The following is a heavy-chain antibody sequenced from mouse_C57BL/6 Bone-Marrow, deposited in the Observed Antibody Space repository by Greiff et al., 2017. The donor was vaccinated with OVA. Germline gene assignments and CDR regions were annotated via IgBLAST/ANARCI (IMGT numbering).Heavy chain of an antibody. CDR2: ISSGGSYT. Sequence: DVKLVESGGDLVKPGGSLKLSCAASGFTFSSYGMSWVRQTPDKRLEWVATISSGGSYTYYPDSVKGRFTISRDNAKNTLYLQMSSLKSEDTAMYYCAHITTVVPYYYAMDYWGQGTSVTVSS. D-gene: IGHD1-1*01. V-gene: IGHV5-6*02. CDR3: AHITTVVPYYYAMDY. CDR1: GFTFSSYG. J-gene: IGHJ4*01.